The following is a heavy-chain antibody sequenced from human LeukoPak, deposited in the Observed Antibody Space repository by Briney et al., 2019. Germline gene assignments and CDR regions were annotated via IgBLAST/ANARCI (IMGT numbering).Heavy chain of an antibody. CDR3: AKDRYYGSGSRDAFDI. V-gene: IGHV3-53*01. D-gene: IGHD3-10*01. CDR2: ITDSGGTT. J-gene: IGHJ3*02. CDR1: GFTVSSTY. Sequence: GGSLRLSCAASGFTVSSTYMSWVRQAPGKGLEWVSGITDSGGTTYSADSVKGRFTISRDNSKNTLYLQMNSLRAEDTAMYFCAKDRYYGSGSRDAFDIWGQGTMVTVSS.